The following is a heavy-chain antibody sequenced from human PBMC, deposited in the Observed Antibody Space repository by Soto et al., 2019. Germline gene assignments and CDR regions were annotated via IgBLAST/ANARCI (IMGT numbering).Heavy chain of an antibody. CDR1: GGSIRSGDYY. Sequence: QGQLQESGPGLVKPSQTLSLTCTVSGGSIRSGDYYWSWIRQPPGQGLEWIGYLSYSGSTYYIPSLQSGVTISVYTSKTQFSLKLSFVTVPATAVYYCASSTVWGQGTLVTVSS. CDR2: LSYSGST. V-gene: IGHV4-30-4*01. CDR3: ASSTV. J-gene: IGHJ4*02. D-gene: IGHD4-17*01.